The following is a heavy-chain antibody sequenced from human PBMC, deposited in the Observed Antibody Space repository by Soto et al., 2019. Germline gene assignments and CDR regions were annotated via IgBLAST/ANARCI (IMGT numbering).Heavy chain of an antibody. D-gene: IGHD3-9*01. J-gene: IGHJ4*02. CDR1: GSSFRSTG. CDR3: AREYYGVLTGYYNDY. Sequence: EVQLVESGGGLVQSGGSRGLPVAASGSSFRSTGMHWVPQAPGKGLVWVARISSDGSSTTYADSANGRFTISRDNAANTLYLQMSSLRAEDTAVYYCAREYYGVLTGYYNDYWGQGTLVTVSS. CDR2: ISSDGSST. V-gene: IGHV3-74*01.